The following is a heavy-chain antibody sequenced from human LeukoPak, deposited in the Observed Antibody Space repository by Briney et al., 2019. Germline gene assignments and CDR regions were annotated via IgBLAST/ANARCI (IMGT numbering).Heavy chain of an antibody. D-gene: IGHD3-22*01. V-gene: IGHV3-11*06. CDR2: ISPNSADI. CDR1: GFTFTDVY. J-gene: IGHJ4*02. CDR3: ARGAITMIVVAMGD. Sequence: GGSLRLSCAASGFTFTDVYMSWIRQSPGKGLEWLAYISPNSADISYADSVKGRFTISRDNAKNSLYLQMNSLRAEDTAVYCCARGAITMIVVAMGDWGQGTLVTVSS.